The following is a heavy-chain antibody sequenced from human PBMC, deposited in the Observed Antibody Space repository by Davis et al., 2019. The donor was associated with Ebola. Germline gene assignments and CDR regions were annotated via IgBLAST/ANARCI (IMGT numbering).Heavy chain of an antibody. D-gene: IGHD2-15*01. V-gene: IGHV3-7*01. CDR2: IKQDGSEK. CDR1: GFTFSSYW. CDR3: AKDRSVVVVAATRPLDY. J-gene: IGHJ4*02. Sequence: PGGSLRLSCAASGFTFSSYWMSWVRQAPGKGLEWVANIKQDGSEKYYVDSVKGRFTISRDNAKNSLYLQMNSLRAEDTAVYYCAKDRSVVVVAATRPLDYWGQGTLVTVSS.